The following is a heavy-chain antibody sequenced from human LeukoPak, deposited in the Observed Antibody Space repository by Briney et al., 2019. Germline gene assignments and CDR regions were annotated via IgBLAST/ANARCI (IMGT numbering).Heavy chain of an antibody. CDR2: INPNSGGT. CDR1: GYTFTGYY. Sequence: ASVKVSCKASGYTFTGYYMHWVRQAPGQGLEWMGWINPNSGGTNYAQKFQGRVTMTRDTSISTAYMELSRLRSDDTAVYYCARVKLAYYYDSSGYYWGAFDIWGQGTMVTVSS. V-gene: IGHV1-2*02. CDR3: ARVKLAYYYDSSGYYWGAFDI. D-gene: IGHD3-22*01. J-gene: IGHJ3*02.